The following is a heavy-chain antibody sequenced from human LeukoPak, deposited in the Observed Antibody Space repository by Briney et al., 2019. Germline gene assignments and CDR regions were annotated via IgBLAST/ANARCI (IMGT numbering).Heavy chain of an antibody. J-gene: IGHJ6*03. V-gene: IGHV3-48*01. CDR3: ARDYRVGMAGGYYYYYMDV. D-gene: IGHD2-21*01. CDR2: ISSISSTI. Sequence: GGPLRLSCAASGFTFSSYSMNWVRKAPGKGLEGVSYISSISSTIYYADSVKGRFTISRDNAKISLYLQMNSMRAEDTAVYYCARDYRVGMAGGYYYYYMDVWGKGTTVTVSS. CDR1: GFTFSSYS.